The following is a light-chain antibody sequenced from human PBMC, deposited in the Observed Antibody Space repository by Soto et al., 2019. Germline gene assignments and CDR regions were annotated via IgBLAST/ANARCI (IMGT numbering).Light chain of an antibody. CDR2: SNN. Sequence: QSVLTQPPSASGTPGQRVTISCSGSSSNIGSNSVNWYQQVPGTAPKLLIYSNNPRPSGVPDRFSGSKSGTSASLAISGLRSEDEADYYCAAWDDSLNGYVFGTGTKVTVL. CDR3: AAWDDSLNGYV. V-gene: IGLV1-44*01. CDR1: SSNIGSNS. J-gene: IGLJ1*01.